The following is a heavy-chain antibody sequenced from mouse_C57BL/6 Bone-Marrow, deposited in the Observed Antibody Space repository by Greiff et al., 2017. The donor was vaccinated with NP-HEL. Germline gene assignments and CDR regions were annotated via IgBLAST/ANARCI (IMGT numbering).Heavy chain of an antibody. Sequence: EVKLVESGGGLVQPGESLKLSCESNEYEFPSHDMSWVRKTPEKRLELVAAINSDGGSTYYPDTMERRFIISRDNTKKTLYLQMSSLRSEDTALYYCARLDYGSSEGWYFDVWGTGTTVTVSS. CDR3: ARLDYGSSEGWYFDV. D-gene: IGHD1-1*01. CDR2: INSDGGST. CDR1: EYEFPSHD. J-gene: IGHJ1*03. V-gene: IGHV5-2*01.